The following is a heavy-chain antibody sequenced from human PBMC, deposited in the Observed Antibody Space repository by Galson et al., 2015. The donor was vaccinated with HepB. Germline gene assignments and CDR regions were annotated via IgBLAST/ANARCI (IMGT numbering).Heavy chain of an antibody. V-gene: IGHV3-23*01. J-gene: IGHJ6*02. D-gene: IGHD3-16*02. Sequence: SLRLSCAASGFTFSSYAMTWVRQAPGKGLEWVSSISGRGDNTYYTDSVKGRFTISRDNSKKMVYLQMNSLRAEDTALYYCGKDPVRASYRPYGMDVWGQGTTVPVSS. CDR2: ISGRGDNT. CDR3: GKDPVRASYRPYGMDV. CDR1: GFTFSSYA.